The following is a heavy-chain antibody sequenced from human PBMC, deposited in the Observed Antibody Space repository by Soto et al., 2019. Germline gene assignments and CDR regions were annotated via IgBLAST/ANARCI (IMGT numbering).Heavy chain of an antibody. CDR3: ARGHYGDYARYFGY. J-gene: IGHJ4*02. V-gene: IGHV4-34*01. CDR1: GGSFSGYY. CDR2: INHSGST. Sequence: SETLSLTCAAYGGSFSGYYWSWIRQPPGKGLEWIGEINHSGSTNYNPSLKSRVTIAVDMSKNHFSLKQSSVSAADTAVYYWARGHYGDYARYFGYWGQGTLVTVSS. D-gene: IGHD4-17*01.